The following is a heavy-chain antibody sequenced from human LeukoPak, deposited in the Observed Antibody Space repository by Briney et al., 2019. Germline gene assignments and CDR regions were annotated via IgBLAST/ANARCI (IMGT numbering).Heavy chain of an antibody. CDR1: GFTFSSYS. CDR3: ARHHCTNGVCFYDY. D-gene: IGHD2-8*01. J-gene: IGHJ4*02. V-gene: IGHV3-21*01. Sequence: GGSLRLSCAASGFTFSSYSINWVRQAPGKGLEWVSSISSTSSYIYYADSVKGRFTISRDSAKNSLYLQMNSLRAEDTAVYYCARHHCTNGVCFYDYWGQGTLVTVSS. CDR2: ISSTSSYI.